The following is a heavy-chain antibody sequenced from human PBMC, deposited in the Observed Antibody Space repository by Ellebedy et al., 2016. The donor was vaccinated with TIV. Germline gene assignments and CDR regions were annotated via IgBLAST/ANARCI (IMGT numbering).Heavy chain of an antibody. Sequence: GESLKISCAASGFTFSTYGMHWVRQAPGKGLEWVAFKRFDGRSEYNGDSVKGRFIISRDLSKNTLYLQMTRLRSEDTGIYYCTRETNPPPGALAGTGFDCWGQGTLVIVSS. CDR3: TRETNPPPGALAGTGFDC. D-gene: IGHD6-19*01. J-gene: IGHJ4*02. CDR1: GFTFSTYG. V-gene: IGHV3-30*02. CDR2: KRFDGRSE.